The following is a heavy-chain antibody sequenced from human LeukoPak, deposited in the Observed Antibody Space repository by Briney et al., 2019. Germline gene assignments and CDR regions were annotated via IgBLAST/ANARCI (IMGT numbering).Heavy chain of an antibody. Sequence: GGSLRLSCAASGFTFDDYGMSWVRQGPGKGLEWVSSISSSSIYRFYADSVKGRFTISRDNAKNSLYLQMNSLRAEDTAVYYCARAPTYYYDSSGSFLTLDWYFDLWGRGTLVTVSS. CDR1: GFTFDDYG. CDR2: ISSSSIYR. CDR3: ARAPTYYYDSSGSFLTLDWYFDL. D-gene: IGHD3-22*01. V-gene: IGHV3-21*01. J-gene: IGHJ2*01.